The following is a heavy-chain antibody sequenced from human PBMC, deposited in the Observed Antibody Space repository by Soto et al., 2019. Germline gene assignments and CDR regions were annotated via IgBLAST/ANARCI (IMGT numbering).Heavy chain of an antibody. CDR2: IHHGGTT. CDR3: ARGRQDITMIAVVFAGASYFFDS. J-gene: IGHJ4*02. D-gene: IGHD3-22*01. Sequence: SETLSLTCAVFGGSLSDFHWTWIRQPPGKGLEWIGEIHHGGTTNYNPSLKSRVTISVDTAKNQFSLELRSVTAADTAVYYCARGRQDITMIAVVFAGASYFFDSCAREPWSPSPQ. CDR1: GGSLSDFH. V-gene: IGHV4-34*01.